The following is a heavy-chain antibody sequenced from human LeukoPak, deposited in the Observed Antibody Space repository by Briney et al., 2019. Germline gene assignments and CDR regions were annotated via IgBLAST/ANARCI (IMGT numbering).Heavy chain of an antibody. Sequence: SETLSLTCTVSGGSISSYYWSWIRQPPGKGLEWIGYIYYSGSTNYNPSLKSRVTISVDTSKSQFSLRLSSVTAADTAVYYCAIGINRNGSGSPEVQHWGQGTLVTVSS. CDR3: AIGINRNGSGSPEVQH. CDR2: IYYSGST. CDR1: GGSISSYY. D-gene: IGHD3-10*01. J-gene: IGHJ1*01. V-gene: IGHV4-59*01.